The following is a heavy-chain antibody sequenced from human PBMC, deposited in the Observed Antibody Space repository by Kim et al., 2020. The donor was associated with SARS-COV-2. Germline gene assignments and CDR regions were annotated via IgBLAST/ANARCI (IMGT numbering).Heavy chain of an antibody. D-gene: IGHD2-15*01. CDR3: ARDKGSNFDY. V-gene: IGHV1-18*01. CDR2: NT. Sequence: NTNYAQKLQGRVTMTTDTSTSTAYMELRSLRSDDTAVYYCARDKGSNFDYWGQGTLVTVSS. J-gene: IGHJ4*02.